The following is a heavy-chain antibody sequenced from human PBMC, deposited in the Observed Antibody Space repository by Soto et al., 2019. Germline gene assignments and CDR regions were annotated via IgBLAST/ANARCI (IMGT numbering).Heavy chain of an antibody. Sequence: QVQLQESGPGLVKPSQTLSLTCTVSGGSISSGGYYWSWIRQHPGKGLEWIGYFYYSGSTYYNPSRKSRVTIAVDTSKNQFSLKLSSVTAADTAVYYCARVISYYDTTRVYYFDYWGQGTLVTVSS. V-gene: IGHV4-31*03. CDR1: GGSISSGGYY. CDR3: ARVISYYDTTRVYYFDY. CDR2: FYYSGST. J-gene: IGHJ4*02. D-gene: IGHD3-22*01.